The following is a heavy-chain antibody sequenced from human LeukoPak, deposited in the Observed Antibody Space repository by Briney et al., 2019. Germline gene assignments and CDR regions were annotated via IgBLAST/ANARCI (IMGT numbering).Heavy chain of an antibody. CDR3: ARGRYCSADICTGGDSFDI. CDR2: KYARGSS. J-gene: IGHJ3*02. V-gene: IGHV4-4*07. Sequence: SETLSLTCTVSGGSLSNYYWSWIRQPARKGLEWIGRKYARGSSNYNPPVQSRVTMAVDTSKNQFSLKLMSVTAADTAVYYCARGRYCSADICTGGDSFDIWGQGTMVSVSP. CDR1: GGSLSNYY. D-gene: IGHD2-15*01.